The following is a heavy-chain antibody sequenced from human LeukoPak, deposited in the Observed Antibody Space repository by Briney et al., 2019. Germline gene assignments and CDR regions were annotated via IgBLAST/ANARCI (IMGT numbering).Heavy chain of an antibody. CDR1: GFTFDDYA. V-gene: IGHV3-9*01. Sequence: GGSLRLSCAASGFTFDDYAMHWVRQAPGKGLEWVSGISWNSGSIGYADSVKGRFTISRDNAKNSLYLQMNSLRAEDTALYYCAKGALLPKVGGHGTLVTVSS. J-gene: IGHJ4*01. D-gene: IGHD2-15*01. CDR2: ISWNSGSI. CDR3: AKGALLPKV.